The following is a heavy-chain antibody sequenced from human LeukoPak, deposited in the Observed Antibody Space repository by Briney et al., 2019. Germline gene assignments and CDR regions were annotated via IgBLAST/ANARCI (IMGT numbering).Heavy chain of an antibody. D-gene: IGHD3-16*01. CDR1: GYSISSGYY. CDR3: STSLGAFDI. J-gene: IGHJ3*02. V-gene: IGHV4-38-2*02. Sequence: PSETLSLTCTVSGYSISSGYYWGWIRQSPGKGLEWIGEINHSGSNNYNPSLKSRVTISVDTSKNQFSLKLSPVTAADTAVYYCSTSLGAFDIWGQGTMVTVSS. CDR2: INHSGSN.